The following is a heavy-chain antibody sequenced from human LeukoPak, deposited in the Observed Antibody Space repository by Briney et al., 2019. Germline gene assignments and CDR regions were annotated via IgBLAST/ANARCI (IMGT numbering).Heavy chain of an antibody. CDR2: IWYDGSNK. CDR1: GFTFSSYG. D-gene: IGHD6-19*01. J-gene: IGHJ4*02. V-gene: IGHV3-33*01. Sequence: GGSLRLSCAASGFTFSSYGMHWDRQAPGKGLEWVAVIWYDGSNKYYADSVKGRFTISRGNSKNTLYLQMNSLRAEDTAVYYCAREMSLSSSGWYRHFDYWGQGTLVTVSS. CDR3: AREMSLSSSGWYRHFDY.